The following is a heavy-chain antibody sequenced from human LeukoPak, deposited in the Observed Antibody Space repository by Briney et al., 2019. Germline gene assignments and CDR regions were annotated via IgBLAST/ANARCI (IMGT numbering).Heavy chain of an antibody. CDR1: GGTFSSYA. J-gene: IGHJ4*02. CDR3: ARDRLRWRSLSGFEGDY. D-gene: IGHD4-23*01. Sequence: SVKVSCKASGGTFSSYAISWVRQAPGQGLEWMGGIIPIFGTANYEQKFQGRVTITADEATSKAYMELSSLRSEDTAVYDCARDRLRWRSLSGFEGDYWGQGTLVTVSS. V-gene: IGHV1-69*13. CDR2: IIPIFGTA.